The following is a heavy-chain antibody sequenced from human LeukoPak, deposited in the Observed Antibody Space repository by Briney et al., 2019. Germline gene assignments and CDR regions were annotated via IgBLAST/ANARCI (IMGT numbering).Heavy chain of an antibody. J-gene: IGHJ3*02. V-gene: IGHV3-48*03. Sequence: GGSLRLSCAASGFTLSNYEMNWVRQAPGKGMEWISYISSSGRTIYYADSVKGRFTISRDNAKNSLSLQMNGLRVEDTALYYCAREEHYYDAFDMWGQGTMVTVSS. CDR2: ISSSGRTI. D-gene: IGHD3-10*01. CDR1: GFTLSNYE. CDR3: AREEHYYDAFDM.